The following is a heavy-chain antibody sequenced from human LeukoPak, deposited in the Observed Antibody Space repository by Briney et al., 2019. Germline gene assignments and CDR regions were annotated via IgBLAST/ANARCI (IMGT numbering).Heavy chain of an antibody. Sequence: GGSLRLSCAASGFTFSSYGMHWVRQAPGKGLEWVAVIWYDGSNKYYADSVKGRFTISRDNSKNTLYLQMNSLRAEDTAAYYCARDHVSTYYDFWSGYPAAYYFDYWGQGTLVTVSS. CDR2: IWYDGSNK. D-gene: IGHD3-3*01. V-gene: IGHV3-33*01. CDR3: ARDHVSTYYDFWSGYPAAYYFDY. J-gene: IGHJ4*02. CDR1: GFTFSSYG.